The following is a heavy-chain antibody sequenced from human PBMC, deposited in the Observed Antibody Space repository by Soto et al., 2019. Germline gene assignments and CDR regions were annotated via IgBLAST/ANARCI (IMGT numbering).Heavy chain of an antibody. Sequence: SETLSLTCTVSGGSISSPYWSWIRQPPGKGLERLGYIRDSWSANYNPSLRSRATISVDTSKNQVSLELSSVTAADTAVYYCVRGSDHNKVGYWGQGTLVTVSS. CDR3: VRGSDHNKVGY. CDR2: IRDSWSA. V-gene: IGHV4-59*11. J-gene: IGHJ4*02. CDR1: GGSISSPY.